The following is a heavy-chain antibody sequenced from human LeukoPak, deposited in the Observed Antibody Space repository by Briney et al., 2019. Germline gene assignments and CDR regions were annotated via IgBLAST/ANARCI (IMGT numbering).Heavy chain of an antibody. CDR1: GFTFSDYY. D-gene: IGHD3-10*01. CDR2: ISSSSSYT. V-gene: IGHV3-11*06. CDR3: PTVSTYYYGSGSYSPHNCFGP. J-gene: IGHJ5*02. Sequence: GGSLRLSCAASGFTFSDYYMSWIRQAPGKGLEWVSYISSSSSYTNYADSVKGRFTISRDNAKNSSYPQMNTPRADDTAVYFSPTVSTYYYGSGSYSPHNCFGPWGQGTLVTASS.